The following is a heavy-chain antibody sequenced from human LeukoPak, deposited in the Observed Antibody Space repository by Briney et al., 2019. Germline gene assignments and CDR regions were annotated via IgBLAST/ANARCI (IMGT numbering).Heavy chain of an antibody. CDR2: ISGHGENT. Sequence: GGSLRLSCAASGFTFSSYAMSWVRQAPGKGLEWVSAISGHGENTYYADSVKGRFTISRDNSKNTLYLRMNSLRAEDTAIYYCANHRTPDRYHWNYFDYWGQGTLVTVSS. V-gene: IGHV3-23*01. D-gene: IGHD1-20*01. CDR1: GFTFSSYA. J-gene: IGHJ4*02. CDR3: ANHRTPDRYHWNYFDY.